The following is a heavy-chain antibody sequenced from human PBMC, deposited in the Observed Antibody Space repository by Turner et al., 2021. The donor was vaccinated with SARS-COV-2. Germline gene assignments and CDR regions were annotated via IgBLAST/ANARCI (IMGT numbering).Heavy chain of an antibody. CDR2: IYYSGST. J-gene: IGHJ6*02. V-gene: IGHV4-39*01. CDR3: ARQRLVVVPAAIINGMDV. Sequence: QVQLEESGPGLVKPSETLSLTCTVSGGTISSSTYHWGWIRQPPGKGLEWIGSIYYSGSTYYNPSLKSRVTISVDTSKNQFSLKLSSVTAADTAVYYCARQRLVVVPAAIINGMDVWGQGTTVTVSS. CDR1: GGTISSSTYH. D-gene: IGHD2-2*01.